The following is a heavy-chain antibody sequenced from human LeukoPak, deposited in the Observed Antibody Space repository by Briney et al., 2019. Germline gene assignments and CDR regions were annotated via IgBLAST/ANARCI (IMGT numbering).Heavy chain of an antibody. Sequence: ASVKVSCKSSGYTLNVYHIHWVRQAPGQGLEWMGWIDANSGGTNYAQKFEGRVTMTRDTSITTAYMELTSLTSDDTAVYFCARQQRLPASWFDSWGPGTRVIVSP. CDR2: IDANSGGT. CDR3: ARQQRLPASWFDS. V-gene: IGHV1-2*02. D-gene: IGHD6-25*01. J-gene: IGHJ5*01. CDR1: GYTLNVYH.